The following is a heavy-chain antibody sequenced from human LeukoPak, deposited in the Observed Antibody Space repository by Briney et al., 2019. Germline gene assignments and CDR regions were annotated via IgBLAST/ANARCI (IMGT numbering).Heavy chain of an antibody. CDR3: TRHPDKAYYDTLTGYLDAFDI. V-gene: IGHV1-18*01. J-gene: IGHJ3*02. CDR2: ISAYNGNT. Sequence: ASVTVSCKASGYTFTGYGICWVRQAHGQGHGWMGWISAYNGNTNYSQKLQGRVTMTTDTYTSTAYMELRTLRPDDTAVYYCTRHPDKAYYDTLTGYLDAFDIWGQGTMVTVSS. CDR1: GYTFTGYG. D-gene: IGHD3-9*01.